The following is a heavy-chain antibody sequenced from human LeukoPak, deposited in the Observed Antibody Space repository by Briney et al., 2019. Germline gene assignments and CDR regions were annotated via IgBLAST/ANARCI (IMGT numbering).Heavy chain of an antibody. D-gene: IGHD4-17*01. CDR2: INPSGGST. Sequence: GASVKVSCKASGYTFTSYYMHWVRQAPGQGLEWMRIINPSGGSTSYAQKFQGRVTMTRDMSTSTVYMELSSLRSEDTAVYYCARVQDYGDPPGYYYYMDVWGKGTTVTVSS. CDR3: ARVQDYGDPPGYYYYMDV. CDR1: GYTFTSYY. V-gene: IGHV1-46*01. J-gene: IGHJ6*03.